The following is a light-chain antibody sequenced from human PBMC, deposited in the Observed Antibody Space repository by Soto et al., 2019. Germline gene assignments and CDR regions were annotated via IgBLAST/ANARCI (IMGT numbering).Light chain of an antibody. Sequence: DIQMTQSPSTLSASVGDRVTITCRASQNSSTYLNWYQQKLGRAPTLLIYAASSLQSGVPSRFSGGGSGTDFTLTISSLQPEDFAMYFCLQCYSSPRTFGQGTKVEIK. CDR1: QNSSTY. V-gene: IGKV1-39*01. CDR3: LQCYSSPRT. J-gene: IGKJ1*01. CDR2: AAS.